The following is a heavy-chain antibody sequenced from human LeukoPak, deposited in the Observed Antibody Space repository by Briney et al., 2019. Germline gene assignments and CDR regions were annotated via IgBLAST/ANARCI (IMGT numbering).Heavy chain of an antibody. V-gene: IGHV3-21*01. J-gene: IGHJ6*02. D-gene: IGHD2-15*01. CDR2: ITTRSSYM. CDR1: GFTFSDYT. Sequence: TPGGSLRLSCAASGFTFSDYTMSWVRQAPGKGLEWVACITTRSSYMYYADSVKGRFTISRDNAKNSLYLQMNSLRAEDTAVYYCAKDRLTYYYYGMDVWGQGTTVTVSS. CDR3: AKDRLTYYYYGMDV.